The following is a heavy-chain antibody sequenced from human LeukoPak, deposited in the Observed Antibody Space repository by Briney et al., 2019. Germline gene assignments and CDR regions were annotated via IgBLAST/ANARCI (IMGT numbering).Heavy chain of an antibody. CDR2: ISGTGTTI. CDR1: GLTFSDYY. Sequence: KSGGPLRLSCAASGLTFSDYYMIGMPQAPGKGLEGVSSISGTGTTIYFADSVRGRFTVSRDNARNSLCLHMNSLRAEDTAVYYCAVQITMIVVVPYFDYWGQGTLVTVSS. CDR3: AVQITMIVVVPYFDY. V-gene: IGHV3-11*04. D-gene: IGHD3-22*01. J-gene: IGHJ4*02.